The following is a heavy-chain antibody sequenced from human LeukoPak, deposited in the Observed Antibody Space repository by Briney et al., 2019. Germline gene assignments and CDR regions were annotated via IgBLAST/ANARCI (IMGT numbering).Heavy chain of an antibody. CDR2: VNLQGST. J-gene: IGHJ4*02. CDR1: GGPITSTNY. CDR3: AREGGPYRPLDY. Sequence: SGTLSLTCGVSGGPITSTNYWTWVRQPPGKGLEWIGEVNLQGSTNYNPSLMGRVAISVDMSENHISLQLTSVTAADTAVYYCAREGGPYRPLDYSGQGTLVTVSS. V-gene: IGHV4-4*02.